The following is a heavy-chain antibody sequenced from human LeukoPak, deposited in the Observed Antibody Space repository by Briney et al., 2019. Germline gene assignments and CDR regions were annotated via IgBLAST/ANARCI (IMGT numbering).Heavy chain of an antibody. CDR2: IYHTGST. D-gene: IGHD3-22*01. CDR1: GGSISNYY. J-gene: IGHJ3*02. CDR3: ARVGVGYFDSSDYYRPDAFDI. V-gene: IGHV4-59*01. Sequence: SETLSLTCTVSGGSISNYYWSWIRQPPGKGLEWIGYIYHTGSTNYNPSLKSRVTISVDTSKNQFSLKVSSVTAADTAVYYCARVGVGYFDSSDYYRPDAFDIWGQGTMVTVSS.